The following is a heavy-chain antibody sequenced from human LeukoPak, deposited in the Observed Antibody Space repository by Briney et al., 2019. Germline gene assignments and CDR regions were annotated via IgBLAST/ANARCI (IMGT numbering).Heavy chain of an antibody. V-gene: IGHV3-48*03. CDR3: AELGITMIGGV. CDR2: ISSSGSTI. CDR1: GFTFSSYE. J-gene: IGHJ6*04. D-gene: IGHD3-10*02. Sequence: GGSLRPSCAASGFTFSSYEMNWVRQAPGKGLEWVSYISSSGSTIYYADSVKGRFTIPRDNAKNSLYLQMNSLRAEDTAVYYCAELGITMIGGVWGKGTTVTISS.